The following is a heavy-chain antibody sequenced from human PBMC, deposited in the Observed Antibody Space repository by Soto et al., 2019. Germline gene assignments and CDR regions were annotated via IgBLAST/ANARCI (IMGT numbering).Heavy chain of an antibody. CDR3: ARLYYGDYHDIDY. Sequence: SETLSLTCTVSGGSISSSSYYWGWIRQPPGKGLEWIGSIYYSGSTYYNPSLKSRVTISVDTSKNQFSLKLSSVTAADTAVYYCARLYYGDYHDIDYWGQGTLVTV. D-gene: IGHD4-17*01. CDR1: GGSISSSSYY. CDR2: IYYSGST. J-gene: IGHJ4*02. V-gene: IGHV4-39*01.